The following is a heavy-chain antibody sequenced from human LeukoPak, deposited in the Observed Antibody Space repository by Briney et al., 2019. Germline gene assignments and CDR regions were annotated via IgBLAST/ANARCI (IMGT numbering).Heavy chain of an antibody. J-gene: IGHJ5*02. CDR1: GYTFTSYY. CDR2: INPSGGST. D-gene: IGHD2-2*01. CDR3: ARDPGYCSSTSCYDNWFDP. V-gene: IGHV1-46*03. Sequence: ASVKVSCKASGYTFTSYYIHWVRQAPGQGLEWMGIINPSGGSTSYAQKFQGRVTMTRDTSTSTVYMELSSLRSEDTAVYYCARDPGYCSSTSCYDNWFDPWGQGTLVTVSS.